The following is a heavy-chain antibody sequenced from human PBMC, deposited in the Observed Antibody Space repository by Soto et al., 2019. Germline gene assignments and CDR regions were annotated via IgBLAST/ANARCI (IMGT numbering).Heavy chain of an antibody. CDR1: GFSLSTSGVG. CDR2: IYWNDDK. Sequence: SGPTLVNPTQTLTLTCTVSGFSLSTSGVGVGWIRQPPGKALEWLALIYWNDDKRYSPSLKSRLTITKDTSKNQVVLTMTNMDPVDTATYYCAHSAYLYSSSWSLPYYYYYGMDVWGQGTTVTVSS. CDR3: AHSAYLYSSSWSLPYYYYYGMDV. D-gene: IGHD6-13*01. J-gene: IGHJ6*02. V-gene: IGHV2-5*01.